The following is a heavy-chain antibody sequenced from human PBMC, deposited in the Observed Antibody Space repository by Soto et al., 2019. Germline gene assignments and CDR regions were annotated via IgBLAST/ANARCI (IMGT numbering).Heavy chain of an antibody. J-gene: IGHJ4*02. CDR1: GFAISRGYY. CDR2: IYPSVSS. CDR3: ARGKVGTTFFDN. D-gene: IGHD1-1*01. V-gene: IGHV4-38-2*02. Sequence: SETLSLTCSVSGFAISRGYYWSWVRQPSGKGLEWIGSIYPSVSSYHNPSLATRLRLSIDTSKNQFTLNLTSVTAADTALYFCARGKVGTTFFDNWGQGIQVTVSS.